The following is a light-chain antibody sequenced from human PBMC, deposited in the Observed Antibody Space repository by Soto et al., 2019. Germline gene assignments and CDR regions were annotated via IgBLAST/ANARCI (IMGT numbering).Light chain of an antibody. Sequence: EIVLTQSPGTLALSPGERATLSGRAGQSVSSSYLAWYQQKPGQAPRLLVYGASSMATAIPARLPGSRSGTDFTLTISRLEHEDFAVCYCQQYGSSSLPFGGGTKVDIK. CDR1: QSVSSSY. CDR2: GAS. V-gene: IGKV3-20*01. J-gene: IGKJ4*01. CDR3: QQYGSSSLP.